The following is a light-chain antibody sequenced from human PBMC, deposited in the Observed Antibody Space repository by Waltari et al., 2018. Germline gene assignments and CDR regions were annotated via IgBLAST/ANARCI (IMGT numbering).Light chain of an antibody. CDR2: AGS. J-gene: IGKJ1*01. V-gene: IGKV3-20*01. CDR1: QSISKY. Sequence: VLTQSPGTLSLSTGERATLSCRASQSISKYLVWYQQRPGHAPRLLIYAGSTRAAGIPDRFSGSGYATDFTLTISRLEPEDFAMYYCQNHERLPATFGQGTKVEFK. CDR3: QNHERLPAT.